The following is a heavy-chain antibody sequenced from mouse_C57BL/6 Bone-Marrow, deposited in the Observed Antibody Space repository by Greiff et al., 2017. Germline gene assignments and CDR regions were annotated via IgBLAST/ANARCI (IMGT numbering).Heavy chain of an antibody. D-gene: IGHD3-1*01. CDR2: ILPGSGST. J-gene: IGHJ4*01. CDR3: ARGLLNYAMDY. Sequence: QVQLKQSGAELMKPGASVKLSCKATGYTFTGYWIEWIGEILPGSGSTNYNEKFKGKATFTADTSSNTAYMQLSSLTTEDSDIYYCARGLLNYAMDYWGQGTSVTVSS. CDR1: GYTFTGYW. V-gene: IGHV1-9*01.